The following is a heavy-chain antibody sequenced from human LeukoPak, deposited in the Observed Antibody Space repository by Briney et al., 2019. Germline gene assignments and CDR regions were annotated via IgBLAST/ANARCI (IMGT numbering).Heavy chain of an antibody. CDR2: IWYDGSNK. J-gene: IGHJ4*02. CDR3: ARKVAQLGVDY. V-gene: IGHV3-33*01. D-gene: IGHD6-6*01. Sequence: GGSLRLSCAASGFTFSSYGMPWVRQAPGKGLEWVAVIWYDGSNKYYADSVKGRFTISRDNSKNTLYLQMNSLRAEDTAVYYCARKVAQLGVDYWGQGTLVTVSS. CDR1: GFTFSSYG.